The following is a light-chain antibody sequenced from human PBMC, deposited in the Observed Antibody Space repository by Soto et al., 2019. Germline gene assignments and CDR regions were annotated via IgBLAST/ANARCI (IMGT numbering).Light chain of an antibody. CDR2: WAS. J-gene: IGKJ3*01. CDR3: QQYYSFPFT. CDR1: QSVLYSSDNRSY. Sequence: DIVMTQSPDSLAVSLGERATINCKSSQSVLYSSDNRSYLAWYQQKLGQPPKLIIYWASTRESRVPDRVSGSGSGTDFTLTISSLQAEDVAVYYCQQYYSFPFTFGPGTKVDIK. V-gene: IGKV4-1*01.